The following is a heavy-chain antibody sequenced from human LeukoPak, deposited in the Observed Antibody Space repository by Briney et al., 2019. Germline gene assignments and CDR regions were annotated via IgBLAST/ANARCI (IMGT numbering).Heavy chain of an antibody. CDR1: GGTFSSYA. CDR3: ARVVVGATTGPMGSDHDY. Sequence: GASVKVSCKASGGTFSSYAISWVRQAPGQGLEWMGGIIPIFGTANYAQKLQGRVTMTTDTSTSTAYMELRSLRSDDTAVYYCARVVVGATTGPMGSDHDYWGQGTLVTVSS. J-gene: IGHJ4*02. CDR2: IIPIFGTA. D-gene: IGHD1-26*01. V-gene: IGHV1-69*05.